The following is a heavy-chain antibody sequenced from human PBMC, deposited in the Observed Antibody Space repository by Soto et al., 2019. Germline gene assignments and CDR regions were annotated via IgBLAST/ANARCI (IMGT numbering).Heavy chain of an antibody. Sequence: GGSLRLSCAASGFTFSNHAMSWVRQAPGKGLEWVSAISGSGGSTYYADSVKGRFTISRDNSKNTLYLQMNSLRAEDTAVYYCAKAPAEDDYGDYYYYYMDVWGKGTTVTVSS. D-gene: IGHD4-17*01. CDR1: GFTFSNHA. V-gene: IGHV3-23*01. CDR2: ISGSGGST. J-gene: IGHJ6*03. CDR3: AKAPAEDDYGDYYYYYMDV.